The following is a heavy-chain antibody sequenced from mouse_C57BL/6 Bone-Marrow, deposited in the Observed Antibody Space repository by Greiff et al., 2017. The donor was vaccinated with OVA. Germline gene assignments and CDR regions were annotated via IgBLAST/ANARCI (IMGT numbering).Heavy chain of an antibody. V-gene: IGHV1-55*01. D-gene: IGHD1-1*01. Sequence: VQLQQSGAELVKPGASVKMSCKASGYTFTSYWITWVKQRPGQGLEWIGDSYPGSGSTNYNEKFKSKATLTVDTSSSTAYMQLSSLTSEDSAVYYCARKGITTVPYFDYWGQGTTLTVSS. CDR2: SYPGSGST. CDR3: ARKGITTVPYFDY. CDR1: GYTFTSYW. J-gene: IGHJ2*01.